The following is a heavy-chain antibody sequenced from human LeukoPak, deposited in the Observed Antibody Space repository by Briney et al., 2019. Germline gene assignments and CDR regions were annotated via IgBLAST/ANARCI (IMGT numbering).Heavy chain of an antibody. CDR2: IYYTGGT. V-gene: IGHV4-39*07. CDR1: GGSISSSSYY. Sequence: SETLSLTCTVSGGSISSSSYYWGWIRQPPGKGLEWIGSIYYTGGTYYNPSLKSRVTISVDTSKNQFSLKLSSVTAADTAVYYCARRGTGYDFWSGYYLGAFDIWGQGTMVTVSS. CDR3: ARRGTGYDFWSGYYLGAFDI. J-gene: IGHJ3*02. D-gene: IGHD3-3*01.